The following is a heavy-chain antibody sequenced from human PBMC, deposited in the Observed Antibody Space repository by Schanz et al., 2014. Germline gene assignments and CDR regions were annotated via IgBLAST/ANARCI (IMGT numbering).Heavy chain of an antibody. J-gene: IGHJ4*02. V-gene: IGHV7-4-1*02. CDR1: GYTFAMYD. CDR2: INTNTASP. Sequence: QVQLLQSGSELKKPGASVKVSCKASGYTFAMYDMNWVRQAPEQGLEWMGWINTNTASPTYAQGFTGRIVYTLDASVTPAYLEISSVKAEDSAVYYCARGYSGYSHFDYWGQGALVTVSS. D-gene: IGHD5-12*01. CDR3: ARGYSGYSHFDY.